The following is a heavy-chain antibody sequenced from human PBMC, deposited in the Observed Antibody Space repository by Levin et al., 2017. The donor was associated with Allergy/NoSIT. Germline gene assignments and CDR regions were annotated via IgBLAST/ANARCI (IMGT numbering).Heavy chain of an antibody. J-gene: IGHJ5*02. CDR3: ARGYCSSTSCLGWFDP. D-gene: IGHD2-2*01. V-gene: IGHV1-69*02. CDR2: IIPILGIA. CDR1: GGTFSSYT. Sequence: GASVKVSCKASGGTFSSYTISWVRQAPGQGLEWMGRIIPILGIANYAQKFQGRVTITADKSTSTAYMELSSLRSEDTAVYYCARGYCSSTSCLGWFDPWGQGTLVTVSS.